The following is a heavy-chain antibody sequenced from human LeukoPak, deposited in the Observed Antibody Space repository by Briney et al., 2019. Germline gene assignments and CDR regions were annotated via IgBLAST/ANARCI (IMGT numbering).Heavy chain of an antibody. CDR1: GFTFSSYS. D-gene: IGHD2-21*02. CDR3: ARDPPYCGGDCYYDY. CDR2: ISSSGSTI. Sequence: PGGSLRLSCAASGFTFSSYSMNWVRQAPGKGLEWVSYISSSGSTIYYADSVKGRFTISRDNAKNSLYLQMNSLRAEDTAVYYCARDPPYCGGDCYYDYWGQGTLVTVSS. V-gene: IGHV3-48*04. J-gene: IGHJ4*02.